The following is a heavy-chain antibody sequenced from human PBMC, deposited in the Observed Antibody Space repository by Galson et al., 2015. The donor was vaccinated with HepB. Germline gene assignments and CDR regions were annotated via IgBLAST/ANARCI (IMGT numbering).Heavy chain of an antibody. J-gene: IGHJ4*02. Sequence: SLRLSCAASGFTFTNAWTNWVRQAPGKGLEWVGRIKSKTDGGTTDYAAPVKGRFTISRDDSKNTLYLQMNSLKTEDTAVYYCTTRGFSGYDPHDYWGQGTLVTVSS. CDR2: IKSKTDGGTT. D-gene: IGHD5-12*01. CDR1: GFTFTNAW. CDR3: TTRGFSGYDPHDY. V-gene: IGHV3-15*07.